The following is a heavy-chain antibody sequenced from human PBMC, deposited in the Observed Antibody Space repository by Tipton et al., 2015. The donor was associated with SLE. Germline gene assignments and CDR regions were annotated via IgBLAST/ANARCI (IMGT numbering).Heavy chain of an antibody. Sequence: TLSLTCTVSGGSINSGNYYWSWIRQPAGKRLEWIGRINTIGSTSYNPSLKSRLTISRDTSKNQFSLKLNSVTAADTAVYYCARLLGPPGYSSALFDYWGQGTLVTVSS. CDR1: GGSINSGNYY. CDR2: INTIGST. D-gene: IGHD6-19*01. J-gene: IGHJ4*02. CDR3: ARLLGPPGYSSALFDY. V-gene: IGHV4-61*02.